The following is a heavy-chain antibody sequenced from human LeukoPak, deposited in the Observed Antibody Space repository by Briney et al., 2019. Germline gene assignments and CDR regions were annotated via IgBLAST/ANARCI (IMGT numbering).Heavy chain of an antibody. V-gene: IGHV4-39*01. J-gene: IGHJ4*02. CDR1: GGSISSSYYY. CDR2: IYSSGST. Sequence: SETLSLTCTVSGGSISSSYYYWGWIRQPPGKGLEWIGSIYSSGSTYYNPSLKSRVTISVDTSKNQFSLKLTSVTAADTAVYYCARAVTGTSWFRYWGQGTLVTVSS. D-gene: IGHD1-20*01. CDR3: ARAVTGTSWFRY.